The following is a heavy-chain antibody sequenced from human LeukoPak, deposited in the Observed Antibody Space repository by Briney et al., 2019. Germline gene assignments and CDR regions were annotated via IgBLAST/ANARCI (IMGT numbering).Heavy chain of an antibody. J-gene: IGHJ2*01. D-gene: IGHD6-19*01. CDR1: GDSISSGSYY. CDR3: ARDTSGWYFNL. CDR2: IHYSGSI. V-gene: IGHV4-61*01. Sequence: SETLSLTCTVSGDSISSGSYYWSWIRQPPGKGLEWIGYIHYSGSINYNPSLRSRVTMSIDTSKNQFSLNLTSVTAGDTAVYYCARDTSGWYFNLWGRGTLVTVSS.